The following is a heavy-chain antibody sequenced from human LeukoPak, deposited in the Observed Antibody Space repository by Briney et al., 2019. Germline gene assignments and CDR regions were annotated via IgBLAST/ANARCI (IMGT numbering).Heavy chain of an antibody. Sequence: GGSLRLSCAASGFTFSSYGMHWVRQAPGKGLEWVAVISYDGSNKYYADSVKGRFTISRDNSKNTLYLQMNSLRAEDTAVYYCAKDYRYYDILTGYPFYYYYYGMDVWGQGTTVTVS. J-gene: IGHJ6*02. CDR1: GFTFSSYG. V-gene: IGHV3-30*18. D-gene: IGHD3-9*01. CDR3: AKDYRYYDILTGYPFYYYYYGMDV. CDR2: ISYDGSNK.